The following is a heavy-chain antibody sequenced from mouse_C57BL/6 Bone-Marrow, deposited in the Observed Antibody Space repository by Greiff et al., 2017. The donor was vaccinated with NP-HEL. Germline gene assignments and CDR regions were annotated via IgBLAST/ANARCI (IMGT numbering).Heavy chain of an antibody. CDR3: ARKDYYGRLWYFDV. CDR1: GYTFTSYW. V-gene: IGHV1-61*01. CDR2: IYPSDSET. J-gene: IGHJ1*03. Sequence: QVQLQQPGAELVRPGSSVKLSCKASGYTFTSYWMDWVKQRPGQGLEWIGNIYPSDSETHYNQKFKDKATLTVDKSSSTAYMQLSSLTSEDSAVYYCARKDYYGRLWYFDVWGTGTTVTVSS. D-gene: IGHD1-2*01.